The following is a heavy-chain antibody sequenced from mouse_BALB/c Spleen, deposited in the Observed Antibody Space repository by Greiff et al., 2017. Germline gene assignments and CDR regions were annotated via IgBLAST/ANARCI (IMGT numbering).Heavy chain of an antibody. Sequence: VQLQQSGAELMKPGASVKISCKATGYTFSSYWIEWVKQRPGHGLEWIGEILPGSGSTNYNEKFKGKATFTADTSSNTAYMQLSSLTSEDSAVYYCARRAHYYAMDYWGQGTSVTVSS. CDR3: ARRAHYYAMDY. CDR2: ILPGSGST. D-gene: IGHD1-3*01. J-gene: IGHJ4*01. CDR1: GYTFSSYW. V-gene: IGHV1-9*01.